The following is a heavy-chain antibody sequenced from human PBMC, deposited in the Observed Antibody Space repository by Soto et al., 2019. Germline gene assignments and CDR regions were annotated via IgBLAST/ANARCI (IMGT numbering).Heavy chain of an antibody. CDR1: GYSISSGYY. CDR2: IYHSGST. CDR3: ARLVEKSGYYYYGMDV. V-gene: IGHV4-38-2*01. J-gene: IGHJ6*04. D-gene: IGHD3-22*01. Sequence: TSETLTVTCVVSGYSISSGYYWGWIRQPPVKGLEWIGSIYHSGSTYYNPSLKSRVTISVDTSKNQFSLKLSSVTAADTAVYYCARLVEKSGYYYYGMDVWGKGSKVTVSS.